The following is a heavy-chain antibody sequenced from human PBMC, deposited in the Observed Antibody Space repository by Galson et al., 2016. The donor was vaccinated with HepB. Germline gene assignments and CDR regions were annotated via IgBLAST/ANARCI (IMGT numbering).Heavy chain of an antibody. D-gene: IGHD6-13*01. Sequence: PALVKPTQTLTLTCTFPGFSLNTGGMSVSWIRQTPGKALEWLALIGWDDDKYYNSFLKTRLSISKDTSKNQVVLTMTNMDPVDTATYYCARTPAGSSSTVFDYWGQGALVTVSS. CDR2: IGWDDDK. CDR1: GFSLNTGGMS. CDR3: ARTPAGSSSTVFDY. J-gene: IGHJ4*02. V-gene: IGHV2-70*01.